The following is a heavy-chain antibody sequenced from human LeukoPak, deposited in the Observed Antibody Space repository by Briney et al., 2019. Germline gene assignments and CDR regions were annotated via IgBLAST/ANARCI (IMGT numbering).Heavy chain of an antibody. D-gene: IGHD2-2*02. Sequence: PSETLSLTCTVSGGSISSGDYYWSWIRQPPGKGLEWIGYIYYSGSTYYNPSLKSRVTISVDTSKNQFSLKLSSVTAADTAVYYCARVADLGYCSSTSCYTLKRHFDYRGQGTLVTVSS. CDR3: ARVADLGYCSSTSCYTLKRHFDY. CDR2: IYYSGST. J-gene: IGHJ4*02. CDR1: GGSISSGDYY. V-gene: IGHV4-30-4*08.